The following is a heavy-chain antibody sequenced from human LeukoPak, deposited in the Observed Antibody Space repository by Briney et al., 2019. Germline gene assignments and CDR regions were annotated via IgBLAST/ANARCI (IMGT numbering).Heavy chain of an antibody. D-gene: IGHD2-8*02. CDR2: IYSGGST. J-gene: IGHJ4*02. Sequence: QPGGSLRLSCAASGFTVSSNYMSWVRQAPGKGLEWVSVIYSGGSTYYADSVKGRFTISRDTSKNTLYLQMNSLRAEDTAVYYCAREGLSTGGYFDYWGQGTLVTVSS. V-gene: IGHV3-66*01. CDR1: GFTVSSNY. CDR3: AREGLSTGGYFDY.